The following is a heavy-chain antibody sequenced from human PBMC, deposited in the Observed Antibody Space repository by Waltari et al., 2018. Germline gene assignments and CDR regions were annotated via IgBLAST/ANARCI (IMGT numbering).Heavy chain of an antibody. V-gene: IGHV4-34*01. D-gene: IGHD6-6*01. CDR3: ARGGIAARLGY. CDR2: INHSGST. Sequence: QVQLQQWGAGLLKPSETLSLTCAVYGGSFSGYYWSWIRQPPGKGLEWIGEINHSGSTNYNPSLKSRVTISVDTSKNQFSLKLSSVTAADMAVYYCARGGIAARLGYWGQGTLVTVSS. CDR1: GGSFSGYY. J-gene: IGHJ4*02.